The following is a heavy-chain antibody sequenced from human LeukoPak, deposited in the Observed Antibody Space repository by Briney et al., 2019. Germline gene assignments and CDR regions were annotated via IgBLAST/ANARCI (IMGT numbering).Heavy chain of an antibody. J-gene: IGHJ6*03. CDR2: IYYSGST. CDR3: ARATRSSTTYYYYMDV. D-gene: IGHD2-2*01. CDR1: GGSISSYY. Sequence: SETLSLTCTVSGGSISSYYWSWIRQPPGKGLEWIGYIYYSGSTNYNPSLKSRVTISVDTSKNQFSLRLSSVTAADTAVYYCARATRSSTTYYYYMDVWGKGTTVTVSS. V-gene: IGHV4-59*01.